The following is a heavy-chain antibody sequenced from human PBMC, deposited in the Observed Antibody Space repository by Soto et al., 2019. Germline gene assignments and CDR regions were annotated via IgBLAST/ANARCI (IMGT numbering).Heavy chain of an antibody. Sequence: ASVKVSCKASGYTFTGYYMHWVRQAPGQGLEWMGWINPNSGGTNYAQKFQGRVTMTRDTSISTAYMELSRLRSDDTAVYYCARWSGVSSLYYFDYWGQGTLVTVSS. CDR1: GYTFTGYY. V-gene: IGHV1-2*02. CDR2: INPNSGGT. CDR3: ARWSGVSSLYYFDY. D-gene: IGHD3-10*01. J-gene: IGHJ4*02.